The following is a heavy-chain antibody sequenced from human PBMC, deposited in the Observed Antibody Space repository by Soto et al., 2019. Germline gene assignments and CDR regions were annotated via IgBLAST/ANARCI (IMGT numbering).Heavy chain of an antibody. CDR1: GFTFSSYG. CDR2: ISYDGSNK. CDR3: ASEVDIAVGGTDFDY. Sequence: PGGSLRLSCAASGFTFSSYGMHWVRQAPGKGLEWVAVISYDGSNKYYADSVKGRFTISRENSKNTLYLQMNSLRAEDTAVYYCASEVDIAVGGTDFDYWGPGTMVTVSS. D-gene: IGHD6-19*01. V-gene: IGHV3-30*03. J-gene: IGHJ4*02.